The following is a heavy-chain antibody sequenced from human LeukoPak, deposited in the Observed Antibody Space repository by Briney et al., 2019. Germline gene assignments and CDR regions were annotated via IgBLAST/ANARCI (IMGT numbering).Heavy chain of an antibody. CDR3: ARGGDIVVVPAAINLYYYMDV. V-gene: IGHV4-59*01. J-gene: IGHJ6*03. D-gene: IGHD2-2*01. CDR2: IYYSGST. CDR1: GGSISSYY. Sequence: SETLSLTCTVSGGSISSYYWSWIRQPPGKGLEWIGYIYYSGSTNYNPSLKSRVTISVDTSKNQFSPKLSSVTAADTAVYYCARGGDIVVVPAAINLYYYMDVWGKGTTVTVSS.